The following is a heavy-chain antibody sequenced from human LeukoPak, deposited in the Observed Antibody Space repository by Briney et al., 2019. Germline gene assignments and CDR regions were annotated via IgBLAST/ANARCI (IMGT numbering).Heavy chain of an antibody. D-gene: IGHD3-10*01. CDR3: ARGITMVRGVKGFFDY. Sequence: GGSLRLSCAASGFTFSSYSMNWVRQAPGKGLEWVSSISSSSSYIYYADSVKGRFTISRDNAKNSLYLQMNSLRAEDTAVYYCARGITMVRGVKGFFDYWGQGTLVTVSS. J-gene: IGHJ4*02. CDR1: GFTFSSYS. V-gene: IGHV3-21*01. CDR2: ISSSSSYI.